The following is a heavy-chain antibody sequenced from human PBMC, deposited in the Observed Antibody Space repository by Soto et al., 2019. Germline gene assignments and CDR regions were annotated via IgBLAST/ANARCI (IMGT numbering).Heavy chain of an antibody. Sequence: GGSLRLSCAASGFTFSSYAMHWVRQAPGKGLEWVAVISCDGSNKYYADSVKGRFTISRDNSRNTLYLQLNSLRAEDSAKYYCAKEGTSGLSYFDYWGPGTLVPVSS. CDR2: ISCDGSNK. CDR1: GFTFSSYA. V-gene: IGHV3-30-3*01. D-gene: IGHD6-19*01. J-gene: IGHJ4*02. CDR3: AKEGTSGLSYFDY.